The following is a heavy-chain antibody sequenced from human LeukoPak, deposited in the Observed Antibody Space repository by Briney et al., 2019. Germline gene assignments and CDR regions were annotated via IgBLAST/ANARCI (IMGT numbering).Heavy chain of an antibody. CDR2: INAGNGNT. V-gene: IGHV1-3*01. D-gene: IGHD3-22*01. CDR3: ARESLVGPYYDSSGYYPYFDY. Sequence: ASVKVSCKASGYTFTSYAMHWVHQAPGQRLEWMGWINAGNGNTKYSQKFQGRVTITRDTSASTAYMELSSLRSEDTAVYYCARESLVGPYYDSSGYYPYFDYWGQGTLVTVSS. J-gene: IGHJ4*02. CDR1: GYTFTSYA.